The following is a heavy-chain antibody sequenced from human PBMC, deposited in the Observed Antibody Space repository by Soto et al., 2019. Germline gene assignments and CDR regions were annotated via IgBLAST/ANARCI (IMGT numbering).Heavy chain of an antibody. D-gene: IGHD4-4*01. V-gene: IGHV3-23*01. CDR2: ISGSGGST. CDR1: GFTFSSYA. Sequence: GGSLRLSCAASGFTFSSYATSWVRQAPGKGLEWVSAISGSGGSTYYADSVKGRFTISRDNSKNTLYLQMNSLRAEDTAVYYCARGSTSDWFDPWGQGTLVTVSS. J-gene: IGHJ5*02. CDR3: ARGSTSDWFDP.